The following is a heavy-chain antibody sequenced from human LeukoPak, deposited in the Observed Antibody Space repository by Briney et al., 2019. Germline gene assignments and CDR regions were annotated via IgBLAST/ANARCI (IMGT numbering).Heavy chain of an antibody. CDR2: IYTSGST. V-gene: IGHV4-61*02. Sequence: SETLSLTCTVSGGSISSGSYYWSWIRQPAGKGLEWIGRIYTSGSTNYNPSLKSRVTISVDTSKNQFSLKLSSVTAADTAVYYCARVPKLAYCGGDCSAHAFDIWGQGTMVTVSS. J-gene: IGHJ3*02. CDR1: GGSISSGSYY. CDR3: ARVPKLAYCGGDCSAHAFDI. D-gene: IGHD2-21*02.